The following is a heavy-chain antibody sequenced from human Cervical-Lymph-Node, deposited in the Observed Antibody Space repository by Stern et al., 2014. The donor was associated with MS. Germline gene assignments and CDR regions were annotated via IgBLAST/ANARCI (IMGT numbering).Heavy chain of an antibody. J-gene: IGHJ4*02. CDR2: ILPLFRTT. V-gene: IGHV1-69*01. D-gene: IGHD6-13*01. CDR1: GGTFSSID. Sequence: QVQLVESGAEVKKPGSSMKVSCKASGGTFSSIDISWVRQAPGQGLEWLGGILPLFRTTNYAKKIQDRVTITADESSSTVYMELSSLRQEDTAVYYCVRDQGGIAASWGQGTLVTVSS. CDR3: VRDQGGIAAS.